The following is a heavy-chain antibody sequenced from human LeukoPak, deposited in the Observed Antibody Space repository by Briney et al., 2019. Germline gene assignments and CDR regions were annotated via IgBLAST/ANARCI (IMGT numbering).Heavy chain of an antibody. CDR1: GVSISSSNSY. CDR3: AREGGYCSSTSCYSSLDY. J-gene: IGHJ4*02. D-gene: IGHD2-2*02. V-gene: IGHV4-39*02. CDR2: IYYTGNT. Sequence: SETLSLTCTVSGVSISSSNSYWGWIRQPPGKGLEWIGSIYYTGNTYYNASLKSRVTISIDTSKNQISLRLTSVTATDTAVYHCAREGGYCSSTSCYSSLDYWGQGTLVTVSS.